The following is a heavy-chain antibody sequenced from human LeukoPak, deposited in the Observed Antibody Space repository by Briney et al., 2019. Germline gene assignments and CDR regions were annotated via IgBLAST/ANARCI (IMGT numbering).Heavy chain of an antibody. CDR1: GFTFSSYG. Sequence: GGSLRLSCAASGFTFSSYGMHWVRQAPGKGLEWVAVISYDGPNKYYADSVKGRFTISRDNAKNSLYLQMNSLRAEDTAVYYCARGEDIVVVPAAMGGGYYFDYWGQGTLVTVSS. D-gene: IGHD2-2*01. V-gene: IGHV3-30*03. CDR3: ARGEDIVVVPAAMGGGYYFDY. J-gene: IGHJ4*02. CDR2: ISYDGPNK.